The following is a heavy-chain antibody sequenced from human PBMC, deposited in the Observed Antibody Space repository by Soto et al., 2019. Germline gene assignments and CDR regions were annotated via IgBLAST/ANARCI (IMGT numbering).Heavy chain of an antibody. Sequence: QITLKESGPTLVKPTQTLTLTCTISGFSLSTSGVGVGWIRQPPGEALEWLALNWDDDKRYSPSLKSRLTINKATSKSQVVLTMTNMNPVDTATYYCAHLIIRGAGFDYWGQGTLVTVSS. CDR1: GFSLSTSGVG. CDR2: NWDDDK. CDR3: AHLIIRGAGFDY. J-gene: IGHJ4*02. V-gene: IGHV2-5*02. D-gene: IGHD3-10*01.